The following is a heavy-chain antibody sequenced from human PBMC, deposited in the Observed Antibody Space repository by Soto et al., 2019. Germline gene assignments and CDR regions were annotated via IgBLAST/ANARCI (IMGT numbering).Heavy chain of an antibody. J-gene: IGHJ3*02. Sequence: SETLSLTCTVSGCSVTNINYYWGWVRQPPGKGLEWIGSLHYVGGTYNNRSLTSRVTISADASENQFSLKLNSVTAADTAVYYCMTPAPSLXDIWGQGTMVTVSS. V-gene: IGHV4-39*03. D-gene: IGHD3-16*01. CDR2: LHYVGGT. CDR1: GCSVTNINYY. CDR3: MTPAPSLXDI.